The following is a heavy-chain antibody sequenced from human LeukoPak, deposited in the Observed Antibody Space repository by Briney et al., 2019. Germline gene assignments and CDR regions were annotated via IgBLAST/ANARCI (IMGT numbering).Heavy chain of an antibody. J-gene: IGHJ4*02. Sequence: GGSLRLSCAASGFTFSSYAMHWVRQAPGKGLEWVAVISYDGSNKYYADSVKGRFTISRDNSKNTLYLQMNSLRAEGTAVYYCARVRTAHYFDYWGQGTLVTVSS. V-gene: IGHV3-30*01. CDR1: GFTFSSYA. CDR2: ISYDGSNK. D-gene: IGHD2-21*02. CDR3: ARVRTAHYFDY.